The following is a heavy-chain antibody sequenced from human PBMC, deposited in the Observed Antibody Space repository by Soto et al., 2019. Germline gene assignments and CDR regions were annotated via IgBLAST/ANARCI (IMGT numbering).Heavy chain of an antibody. CDR1: GFTVSSNY. CDR2: IYSGGST. CDR3: AREGGYYYGMDV. D-gene: IGHD3-16*01. J-gene: IGHJ6*02. Sequence: GGSLRLSCAASGFTVSSNYMGWVRQAPGKGLEWVSVIYSGGSTYYADSVKGRFTISRDNSKNTLYLQMISLRAEDTAVYYCAREGGYYYGMDVWGQGTTVTVSS. V-gene: IGHV3-66*01.